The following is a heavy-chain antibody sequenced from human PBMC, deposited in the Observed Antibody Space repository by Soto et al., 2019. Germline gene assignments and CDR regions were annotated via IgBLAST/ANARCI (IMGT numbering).Heavy chain of an antibody. CDR3: AKGSEYYGMDV. CDR1: GFTFDDYT. J-gene: IGHJ6*02. Sequence: EVQLVESGGVVVQPGGSLRLSCAASGFTFDDYTMNWVRQDPGKGLEWVSLISWDGGSTYYADSVKGRFTISRDNSKNSLYLQMNRLRTEDTALYYCAKGSEYYGMDVWGLGTTVTVSS. V-gene: IGHV3-43*01. CDR2: ISWDGGST.